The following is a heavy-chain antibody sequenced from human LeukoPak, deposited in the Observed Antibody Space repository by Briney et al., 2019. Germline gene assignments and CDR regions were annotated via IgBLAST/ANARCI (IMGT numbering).Heavy chain of an antibody. J-gene: IGHJ5*02. CDR2: INTNTGNP. CDR3: ARDLSWDTAMVKGAWFDP. D-gene: IGHD5-18*01. V-gene: IGHV7-4-1*02. Sequence: GASVKVSCKASGYTFTSYAMNWVRQAPGQGLEWMGWINTNTGNPTYAQGFTGRFVFSLDTSVSTAYLQISSLKAEDTAVYYCARDLSWDTAMVKGAWFDPWGQGTLVTVSS. CDR1: GYTFTSYA.